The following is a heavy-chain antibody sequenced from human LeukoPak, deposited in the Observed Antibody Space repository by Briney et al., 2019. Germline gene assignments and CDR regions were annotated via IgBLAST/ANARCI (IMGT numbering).Heavy chain of an antibody. D-gene: IGHD1-26*01. V-gene: IGHV3-43*02. CDR1: GFTFDDYA. J-gene: IGHJ4*02. CDR3: AKDPYSGSYYAPYYFDY. Sequence: GGSLRLSCAASGFTFDDYAMHWVRQAPGKGLEWVSLISGDGGSTYYADPVKGRFTISRDNSKNSLYLQMNSLRTEDTALYYCAKDPYSGSYYAPYYFDYWGQGTLVTVSS. CDR2: ISGDGGST.